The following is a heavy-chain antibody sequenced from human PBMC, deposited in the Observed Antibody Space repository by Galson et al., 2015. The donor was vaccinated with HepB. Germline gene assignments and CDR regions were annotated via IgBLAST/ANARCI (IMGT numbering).Heavy chain of an antibody. CDR3: ARDLMFGVVRTFSFDY. CDR2: ISSSSSYI. J-gene: IGHJ4*02. CDR1: GFTFSSYS. Sequence: SLRLSCAASGFTFSSYSMNWVRQAPGKGLEWVSSISSSSSYIYYADSVKGRFTISRDNAKNSLYLQMNSLRAEDTAVYYCARDLMFGVVRTFSFDYWGQGTLVTVSS. V-gene: IGHV3-21*01. D-gene: IGHD3-16*01.